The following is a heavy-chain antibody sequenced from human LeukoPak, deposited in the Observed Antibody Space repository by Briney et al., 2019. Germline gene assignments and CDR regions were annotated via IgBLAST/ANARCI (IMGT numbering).Heavy chain of an antibody. J-gene: IGHJ1*01. Sequence: AGGSLRLSCAASGFTFSSYAMSWVRQAPGKGLEWVSFISSSGTDIFYADSMKGRFTISRDNAKNSLYLQMNSLRAEDTAVYYCVRYCSSTSCYIGSGEYFQHWGQGTLVAVSS. D-gene: IGHD2-2*02. V-gene: IGHV3-21*04. CDR1: GFTFSSYA. CDR3: VRYCSSTSCYIGSGEYFQH. CDR2: ISSSGTDI.